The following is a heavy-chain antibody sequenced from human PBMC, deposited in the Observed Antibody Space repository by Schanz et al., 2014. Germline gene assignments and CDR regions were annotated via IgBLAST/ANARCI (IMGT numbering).Heavy chain of an antibody. V-gene: IGHV3-53*01. CDR2: MYINSGST. CDR1: GFTVNTNY. Sequence: EVQLVESGGGLIQPGGSLRLSCAVSGFTVNTNYMSWVRQAPGKGLEWISSMYINSGSTQYADSVKGRFIISRDNSKNTLYLQMNSLRAEDTAQYHCVKEEWWRFDPWGQGTLVTVSS. J-gene: IGHJ5*02. CDR3: VKEEWWRFDP. D-gene: IGHD2-15*01.